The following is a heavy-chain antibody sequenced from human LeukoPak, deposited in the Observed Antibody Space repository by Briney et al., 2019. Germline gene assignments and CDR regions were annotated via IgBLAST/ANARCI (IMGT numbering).Heavy chain of an antibody. D-gene: IGHD6-19*01. CDR3: AKQDPYSSAWYP. CDR2: ISDSGVST. CDR1: GFTFSSSA. Sequence: PGGSLRLSRAASGFTFSSSAMSWVRQAPGKGLEWVSAISDSGVSTYYADSVKGRFTISGDNSKDTLYLQMNSLRADDTAVYYCAKQDPYSSAWYPWGQGTLVTVSS. V-gene: IGHV3-23*01. J-gene: IGHJ5*02.